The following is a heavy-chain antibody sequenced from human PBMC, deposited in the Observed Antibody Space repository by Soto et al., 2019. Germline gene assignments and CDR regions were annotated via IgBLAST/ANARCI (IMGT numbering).Heavy chain of an antibody. J-gene: IGHJ1*01. V-gene: IGHV5-51*01. CDR2: IYPGDSDT. D-gene: IGHD6-19*01. CDR3: ARRTYSSGWPSGSFQN. Sequence: GESLKISCKGSGYSFTSYWIGWVRQMPGKGLEWMGIIYPGDSDTGYSPSFQGQVTISADKSISTAYLQWSSLKASDTAMYYCARRTYSSGWPSGSFQNWGQGTLVTVSS. CDR1: GYSFTSYW.